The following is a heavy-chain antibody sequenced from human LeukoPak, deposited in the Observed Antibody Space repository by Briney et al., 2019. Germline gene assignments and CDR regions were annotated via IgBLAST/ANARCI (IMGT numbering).Heavy chain of an antibody. J-gene: IGHJ4*02. Sequence: PSETLSLTCTVSGGSISSYYWSWIRQPPGKGLEWIGYIYYSGSTNYNPSLKSRVTISVDTPKNQFSLKLSSVTAADTAVYYCASQMYSSGWYPFDYWGQGTLVIVSS. D-gene: IGHD6-19*01. CDR3: ASQMYSSGWYPFDY. V-gene: IGHV4-59*01. CDR1: GGSISSYY. CDR2: IYYSGST.